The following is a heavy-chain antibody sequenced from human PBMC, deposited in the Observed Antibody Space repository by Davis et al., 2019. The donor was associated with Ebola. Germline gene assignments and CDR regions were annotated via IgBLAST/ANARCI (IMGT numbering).Heavy chain of an antibody. D-gene: IGHD3-3*01. CDR3: ARDPTLEWLFGDWYFDL. V-gene: IGHV4-39*07. CDR2: IYYSGST. Sequence: SETLSLTCSVSGVSISSSSYYWGWIRQPPWKGLEWIGSIYYSGSTYYNPSLKSRVTISVDTSKNQFSLKLSSVTAADTAVYYCARDPTLEWLFGDWYFDLWGRGTLVTVSS. J-gene: IGHJ2*01. CDR1: GVSISSSSYY.